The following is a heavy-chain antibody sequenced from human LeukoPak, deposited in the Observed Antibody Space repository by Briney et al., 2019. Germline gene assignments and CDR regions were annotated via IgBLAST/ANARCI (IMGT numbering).Heavy chain of an antibody. D-gene: IGHD3-10*01. Sequence: GGSLRLSCAASGFTFSSYSMNWVRQAPGKGLEWGSSITSSSSYIYYADSVKVRFTISRDNAKTSLYLQMNSLRAEDTALYYCARGKVLLWFGESLDYWGQGTLVTVSS. J-gene: IGHJ4*02. V-gene: IGHV3-21*01. CDR1: GFTFSSYS. CDR2: ITSSSSYI. CDR3: ARGKVLLWFGESLDY.